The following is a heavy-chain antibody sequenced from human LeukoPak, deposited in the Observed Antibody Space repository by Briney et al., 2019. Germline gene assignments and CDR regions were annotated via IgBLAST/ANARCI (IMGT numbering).Heavy chain of an antibody. D-gene: IGHD6-13*01. CDR2: IYWDDDK. CDR1: GFSLNTSGVG. J-gene: IGHJ5*02. V-gene: IGHV2-5*02. CDR3: AYSSSWPNWFDP. Sequence: SGPTLVNPTQTLTLTCTFSGFSLNTSGVGVGWIRQPPGKALEWLALIYWDDDKLYSPSLQIRLTITMDTSKNQVVLKMTNMDPVDTATYYCAYSSSWPNWFDPWGQGTLVTVSS.